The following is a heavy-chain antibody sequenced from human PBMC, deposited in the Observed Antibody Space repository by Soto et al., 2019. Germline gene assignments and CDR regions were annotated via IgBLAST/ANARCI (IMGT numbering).Heavy chain of an antibody. D-gene: IGHD6-19*01. J-gene: IGHJ4*02. CDR3: AREMDVAGTVIDY. CDR2: IKQDGSEK. Sequence: EVQLVESGGGLVQPGGSLRLSCAASGFTFSSYWMSWVRQAPGKGLEWVANIKQDGSEKCYVDSVKGRFTISRDNAKNSLYLQMNSLRAEDTAVYYCAREMDVAGTVIDYWGQGTLVTVSS. CDR1: GFTFSSYW. V-gene: IGHV3-7*01.